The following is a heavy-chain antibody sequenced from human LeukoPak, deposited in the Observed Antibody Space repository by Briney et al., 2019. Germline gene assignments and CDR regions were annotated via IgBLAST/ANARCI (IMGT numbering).Heavy chain of an antibody. J-gene: IGHJ3*02. CDR3: ARKYYYDSSGYRAFDI. D-gene: IGHD3-22*01. Sequence: SVKVSCKASGGTFSSYAISWVRQAPGQGLEWMGRIIPILGIANYAQKLQGSVTITADKSTSTAYMELSSLRSEDTAVYYCARKYYYDSSGYRAFDIWGQGTMVTVSS. V-gene: IGHV1-69*04. CDR1: GGTFSSYA. CDR2: IIPILGIA.